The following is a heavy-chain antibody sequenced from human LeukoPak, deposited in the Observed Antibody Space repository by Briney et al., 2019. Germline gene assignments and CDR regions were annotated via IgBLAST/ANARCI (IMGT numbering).Heavy chain of an antibody. CDR3: ARVWFGEYNWFDP. J-gene: IGHJ5*02. Sequence: SETLSLTCTVSGGSISSYYWSWIRQPPGKGLEWIGYIYYSGSTNYNPSLKSRVTISVDTSKNQFSLKLSSVTAADTAVYYCARVWFGEYNWFDPWGQGTLVTVSS. V-gene: IGHV4-59*01. D-gene: IGHD3-10*01. CDR2: IYYSGST. CDR1: GGSISSYY.